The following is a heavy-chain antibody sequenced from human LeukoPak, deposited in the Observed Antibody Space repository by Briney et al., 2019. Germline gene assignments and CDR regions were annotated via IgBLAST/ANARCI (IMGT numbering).Heavy chain of an antibody. Sequence: PSETLSLNCTVSACSISGSCYYWCWIRQPPGKGLEWIGSIYYSGNTYYNPSLKSRVTVSVDTSKNQFSLKLNSVTAADTAVYYCARLPSSSWLNWFDPWGQGTLVTVSS. D-gene: IGHD6-13*01. CDR3: ARLPSSSWLNWFDP. CDR2: IYYSGNT. CDR1: ACSISGSCYY. J-gene: IGHJ5*02. V-gene: IGHV4-39*01.